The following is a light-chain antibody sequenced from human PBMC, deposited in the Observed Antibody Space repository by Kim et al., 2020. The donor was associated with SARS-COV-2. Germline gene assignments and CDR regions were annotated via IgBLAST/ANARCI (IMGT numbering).Light chain of an antibody. J-gene: IGKJ1*01. CDR1: QTVTSIY. Sequence: AGQRAPLTCRTSQTVTSIYSAWYQQKPGQPPRPLIYAASRRATGVSDRFSGSGSGTDFSLTIIRLEAEDFAVYCCQQDGSSPWTFGQGTKVDIK. V-gene: IGKV3-20*01. CDR2: AAS. CDR3: QQDGSSPWT.